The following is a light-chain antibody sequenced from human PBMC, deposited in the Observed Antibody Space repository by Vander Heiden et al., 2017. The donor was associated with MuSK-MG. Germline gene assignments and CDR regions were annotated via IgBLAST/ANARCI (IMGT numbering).Light chain of an antibody. CDR1: QSVSSSY. CDR2: GAS. Sequence: EIVLTQSPSTLSLSPGERATLSCMASQSVSSSYLTWYQQKPGQAPRLLIYGASSRATGIPDRFSGSGSGTDFTLTISRLAPEDFAVYYFQQYGSSPWTFGQGTKVEIK. CDR3: QQYGSSPWT. J-gene: IGKJ1*01. V-gene: IGKV3-20*01.